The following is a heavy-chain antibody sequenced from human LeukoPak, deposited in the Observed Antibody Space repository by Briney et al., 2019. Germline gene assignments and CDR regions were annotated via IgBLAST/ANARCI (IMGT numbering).Heavy chain of an antibody. V-gene: IGHV3-30*02. D-gene: IGHD1-26*01. CDR2: IRYDGSRR. J-gene: IGHJ4*02. Sequence: GGSLRFSFAGSGSSSDSHILHWVGKAPGKGLDWVAGIRYDGSRRHYGDSAEGRFSVSRDNSRNTLDLQMNSLTAEDTAVYYCAKDKWEERGNYYHYFDYWGQGILVTVSS. CDR1: GSSSDSHI. CDR3: AKDKWEERGNYYHYFDY.